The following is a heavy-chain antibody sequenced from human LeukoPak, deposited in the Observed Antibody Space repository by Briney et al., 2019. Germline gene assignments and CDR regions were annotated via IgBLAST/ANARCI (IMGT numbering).Heavy chain of an antibody. CDR1: GFTFSNYA. CDR3: AKESGKTQVAGNSFDY. CDR2: SSGSGVST. D-gene: IGHD4-23*01. J-gene: IGHJ4*02. V-gene: IGHV3-23*01. Sequence: GGSLRLSCAASGFTFSNYAMSWVRQAPGKGLDGVSSSSGSGVSTYYADSVKGRFTIARDNHKDTTYMQMNSLRADDAAVYYCAKESGKTQVAGNSFDYWGQGTLVTVSS.